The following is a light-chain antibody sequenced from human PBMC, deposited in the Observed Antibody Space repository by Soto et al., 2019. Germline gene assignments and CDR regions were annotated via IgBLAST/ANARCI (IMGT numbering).Light chain of an antibody. CDR3: QQTWT. CDR2: DAS. V-gene: IGKV1-5*01. J-gene: IGKJ1*01. Sequence: DIQMTQSPSTLSASVGDRVTITCRASQSISSWLAWYQQKPGKAPKLLIYDASSLESGVPSRFSGSGSGTEFTLTISSLQPDGFATYYCQQTWTFGQGTKVEIK. CDR1: QSISSW.